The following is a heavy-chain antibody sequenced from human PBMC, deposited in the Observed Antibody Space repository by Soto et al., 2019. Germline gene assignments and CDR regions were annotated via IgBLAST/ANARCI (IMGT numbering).Heavy chain of an antibody. CDR2: IYGDDDK. Sequence: QITLKESGPTLVKPTQTLTLTCTFSGFSLSTSVVGVGWIRQPPGKALEWLALIYGDDDKGYSPSLKSRLTITKDTTKNQPARTLTSIYPVDTATYASAHKPVVEASSGHLYYCDYWGHGLLVTVAS. V-gene: IGHV2-5*02. CDR1: GFSLSTSVVG. D-gene: IGHD2-21*01. CDR3: AHKPVVEASSGHLYYCDY. J-gene: IGHJ4*01.